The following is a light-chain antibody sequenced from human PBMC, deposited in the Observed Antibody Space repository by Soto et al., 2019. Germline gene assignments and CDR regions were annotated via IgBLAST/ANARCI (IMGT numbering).Light chain of an antibody. CDR2: NTD. CDR1: SGSVSSSYY. Sequence: QAVVTQEPSFSVSPGGTVTLTCGLSSGSVSSSYYPSWHQQTPGQAPRTLIYNTDTRSSGVPDRFSGSILGNKAALTITGAQADDESEYYCMLYMGSVFWVFGGGTKPTVL. CDR3: MLYMGSVFWV. V-gene: IGLV8-61*01. J-gene: IGLJ3*02.